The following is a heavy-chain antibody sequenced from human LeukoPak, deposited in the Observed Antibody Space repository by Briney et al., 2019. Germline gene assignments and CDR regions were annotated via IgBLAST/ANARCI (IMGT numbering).Heavy chain of an antibody. D-gene: IGHD5-18*01. J-gene: IGHJ4*02. CDR1: GGSISSSSYY. CDR3: ARELWLASYFDY. Sequence: SETLSLTCTVSGGSISSSSYYWGWIRQPPGKGLEWIGSIYYSGSTYYNPSLKSRVTISVDTSKNQFSLKLSSVTAADTAVYYCARELWLASYFDYWGQGTLVAVSS. V-gene: IGHV4-39*07. CDR2: IYYSGST.